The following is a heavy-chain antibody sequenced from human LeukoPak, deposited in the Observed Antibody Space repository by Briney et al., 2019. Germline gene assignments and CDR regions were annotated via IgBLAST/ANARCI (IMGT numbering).Heavy chain of an antibody. CDR1: GFTFSSYA. J-gene: IGHJ4*02. D-gene: IGHD6-6*01. CDR3: ARDFRYSSSSRRKFDY. Sequence: GGSLRLSCAASGFTFSSYAMSWVRQAPGKGLEWVSSISSSSSYIYYADSVKGRFTISRDNAKNSLYLQMNSLRAEDTAVYYCARDFRYSSSSRRKFDYWGQGTLVTVSS. CDR2: ISSSSSYI. V-gene: IGHV3-21*01.